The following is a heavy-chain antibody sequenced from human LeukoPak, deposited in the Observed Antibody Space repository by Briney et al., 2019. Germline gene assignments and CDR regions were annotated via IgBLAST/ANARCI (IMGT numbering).Heavy chain of an antibody. V-gene: IGHV3-21*01. D-gene: IGHD2-15*01. CDR1: GFTFSSYT. CDR2: ISSSSSYI. CDR3: ASAPLRTYCSGGSCPRDV. J-gene: IGHJ6*02. Sequence: PGGSLRLSCAASGFTFSSYTMNWVRQAPGKGLEWVSSISSSSSYIYYADSVKGRFTISKDNAKNSLYLQMNSLRAEDTAVYYCASAPLRTYCSGGSCPRDVWGQGTTVTVSS.